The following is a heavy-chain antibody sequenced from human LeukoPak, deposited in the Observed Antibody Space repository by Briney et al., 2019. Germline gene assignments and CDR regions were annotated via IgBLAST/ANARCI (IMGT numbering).Heavy chain of an antibody. CDR2: IGTAGDT. D-gene: IGHD1-26*01. Sequence: GGSLRLSCGVCVFIHRLYDMHWARQTTGKGLEWVSAIGTAGDTYYPGSVRGRFTISRENAKNSLYLQMNSLRAGDTAVYYCASVIVVAPDMDVWGKGTTVTVSS. CDR3: ASVIVVAPDMDV. J-gene: IGHJ6*03. V-gene: IGHV3-13*01. CDR1: VFIHRLYD.